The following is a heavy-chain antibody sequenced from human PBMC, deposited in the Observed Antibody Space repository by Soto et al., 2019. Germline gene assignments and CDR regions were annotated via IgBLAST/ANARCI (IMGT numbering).Heavy chain of an antibody. V-gene: IGHV3-23*01. CDR2: ISGSGGST. J-gene: IGHJ4*02. D-gene: IGHD6-19*01. CDR3: AKDGYESYIAVAGAIFDY. CDR1: GFTFSSYA. Sequence: GGSLRLSCAASGFTFSSYAMSWVRQAPGKGLEWVSAISGSGGSTYYADSVKGRFTISRDNSKNTLYLQMNSLRAEDTAVYYCAKDGYESYIAVAGAIFDYWGQGTLVTVSS.